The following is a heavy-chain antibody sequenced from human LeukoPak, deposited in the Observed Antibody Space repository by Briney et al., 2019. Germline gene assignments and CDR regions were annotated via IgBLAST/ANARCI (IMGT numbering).Heavy chain of an antibody. Sequence: GGSLRLSYAASGFTFRNYVIHWVRQAPGKGLEWVAVTSSDLNVKLYADSVKGRFTISRDNSRSTLYLQMNSLRPEDTAIYYCARGGYYGSGSPPSLYFDYWGQGTLVTVSS. D-gene: IGHD3-10*01. J-gene: IGHJ4*02. CDR1: GFTFRNYV. CDR2: TSSDLNVK. V-gene: IGHV3-30-3*01. CDR3: ARGGYYGSGSPPSLYFDY.